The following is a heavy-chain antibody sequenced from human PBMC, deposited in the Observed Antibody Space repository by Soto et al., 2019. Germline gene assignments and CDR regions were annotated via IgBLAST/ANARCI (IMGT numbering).Heavy chain of an antibody. J-gene: IGHJ4*02. CDR2: INPFDGSR. D-gene: IGHD3-10*01. CDR3: SRVDPGETSPFDH. Sequence: QVQLVQSGAEVKKPGTSVKVSCKASGYIFTSYYSHWVRQAPGQGLEWMGWINPFDGSRMFAQSFQGRVIMTRDTSTSTVYMEVSSLRSEDTAVYYCSRVDPGETSPFDHWGQGTLVTVSS. V-gene: IGHV1-46*03. CDR1: GYIFTSYY.